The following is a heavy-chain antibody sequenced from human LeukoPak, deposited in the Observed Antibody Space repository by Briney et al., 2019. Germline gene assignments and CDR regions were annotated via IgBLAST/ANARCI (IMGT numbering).Heavy chain of an antibody. CDR2: INPSGGST. CDR1: GYTFTSYG. Sequence: GASVKVSCKASGYTFTSYGISWVRQAPGQGLEWMGIINPSGGSTSYAQKFQGRVTMTRDTSTSTVYMELSSLRSEDTAVYYCAGLGSHTDYWGQGTLVTVSS. J-gene: IGHJ4*02. V-gene: IGHV1-46*01. CDR3: AGLGSHTDY. D-gene: IGHD7-27*01.